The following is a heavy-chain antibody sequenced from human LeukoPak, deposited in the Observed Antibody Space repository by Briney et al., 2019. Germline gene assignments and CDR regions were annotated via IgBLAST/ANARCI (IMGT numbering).Heavy chain of an antibody. J-gene: IGHJ6*02. D-gene: IGHD3-9*01. CDR1: GFSFSTYT. Sequence: PGGSLRLSCAASGFSFSTYTMNWVRQAPGKGLEWVSSISTTDNYIYYADSVKGRFTISRDNAKNSLYLQMNSLRAEDTAKYYCTKDYCGKFCSAVWGQGTTVTVSS. CDR3: TKDYCGKFCSAV. CDR2: ISTTDNYI. V-gene: IGHV3-21*04.